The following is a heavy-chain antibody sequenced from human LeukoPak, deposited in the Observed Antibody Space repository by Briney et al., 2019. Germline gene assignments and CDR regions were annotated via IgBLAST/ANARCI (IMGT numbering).Heavy chain of an antibody. CDR3: ARSMAAADYFDY. CDR1: GGSISSGSYY. CDR2: IYTSGST. D-gene: IGHD6-13*01. V-gene: IGHV4-61*02. Sequence: PSQTLSLTCTVSGGSISSGSYYWSWIRQPAGKGLEWIGRIYTSGSTNYNPSLKSRVTISVDTSKNQFSLKLSSVTAADTAVYYCARSMAAADYFDYWGQGTLVTVSS. J-gene: IGHJ4*02.